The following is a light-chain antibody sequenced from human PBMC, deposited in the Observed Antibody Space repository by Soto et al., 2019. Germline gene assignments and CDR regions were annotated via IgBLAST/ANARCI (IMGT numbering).Light chain of an antibody. J-gene: IGLJ1*01. CDR1: SSDLAIYNY. CDR3: SSYTDSSNYV. V-gene: IGLV2-14*01. CDR2: QVT. Sequence: QSVLTQPASVSGSPGQSITISCTGTSSDLAIYNYVSWYQQQPGKAPKLMIYQVTNRPSGVSNRFSGSRSGNTASLTISGLQAEDEADYYCSSYTDSSNYVFGTGTMLTDL.